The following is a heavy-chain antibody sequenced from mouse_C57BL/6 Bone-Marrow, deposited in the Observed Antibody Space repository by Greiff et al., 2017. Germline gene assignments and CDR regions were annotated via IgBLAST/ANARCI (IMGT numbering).Heavy chain of an antibody. J-gene: IGHJ3*01. CDR2: INYDGSST. Sequence: EVQLVESEGGLVQPGSSMKLSCTASGFTFSDYYMAWVRQVPEKGLEWVANINYDGSSTYYLDSLKSRFLISRDNAKNILYLQMSSLKSEDTAPYYCAREQGGLGFAYWGQGTLVTVSA. V-gene: IGHV5-16*01. D-gene: IGHD3-1*01. CDR1: GFTFSDYY. CDR3: AREQGGLGFAY.